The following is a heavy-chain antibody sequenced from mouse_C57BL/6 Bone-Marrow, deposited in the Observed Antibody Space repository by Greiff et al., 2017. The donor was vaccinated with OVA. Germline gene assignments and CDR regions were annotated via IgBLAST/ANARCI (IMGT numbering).Heavy chain of an antibody. V-gene: IGHV1-82*01. CDR3: ARDPTVPYYFDY. CDR2: IYPGDGDT. D-gene: IGHD1-1*01. CDR1: GYAFSSSW. J-gene: IGHJ2*01. Sequence: QVQLQQSGPELVKPGASVKISCKASGYAFSSSWMNWVKQRPGKGLEWIGRIYPGDGDTNYNGKFKGKATLTADKSSSTAYMQLSSLTSEDSAVYFCARDPTVPYYFDYWGQGTTLTVSS.